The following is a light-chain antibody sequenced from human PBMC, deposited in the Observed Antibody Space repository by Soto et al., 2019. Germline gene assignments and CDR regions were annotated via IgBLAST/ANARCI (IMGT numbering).Light chain of an antibody. CDR3: QQYGSSPIT. CDR2: DAS. J-gene: IGKJ5*01. Sequence: EIVLTQSPGTLSLSPVERATLSCRASQSISSSTYLAWYQQKPGQAPRLLIYDASSRATGIPDRFSGSGSGTDFTLTIGRLEPEDFAVYYCQQYGSSPITFGQGTRLEI. CDR1: QSISSSTY. V-gene: IGKV3-20*01.